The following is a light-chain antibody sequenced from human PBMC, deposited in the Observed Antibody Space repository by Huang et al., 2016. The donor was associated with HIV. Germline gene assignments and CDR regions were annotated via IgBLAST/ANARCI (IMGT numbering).Light chain of an antibody. CDR3: QQYNNWPLT. Sequence: EIVMTQSSDTRSVSPGERATLSCRASQSVSSNLAWYQQKPGQAPRRLIYGASTRATGIPARVSGSGSGTEFTLTISSLQSEDFAVYYCQQYNNWPLTFGGGTKVEIK. V-gene: IGKV3-15*01. J-gene: IGKJ4*01. CDR2: GAS. CDR1: QSVSSN.